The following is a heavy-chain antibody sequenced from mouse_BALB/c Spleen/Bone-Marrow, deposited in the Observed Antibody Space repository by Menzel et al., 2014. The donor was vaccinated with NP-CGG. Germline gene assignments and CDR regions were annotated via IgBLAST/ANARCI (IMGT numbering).Heavy chain of an antibody. J-gene: IGHJ1*01. CDR1: GYSFTGYY. V-gene: IGHV1-31*01. Sequence: DVHLVESGPELVKPGASVKISCKASGYSFTGYYMHWVKQSHVKSLEWIGRINPYNGATSYNQNFKDKASLTVDKSSSTAYMELHSLTSEDSAVYYCARGYGNYDYWYFDVWGAGTTVTVSS. CDR3: ARGYGNYDYWYFDV. D-gene: IGHD2-1*01. CDR2: INPYNGAT.